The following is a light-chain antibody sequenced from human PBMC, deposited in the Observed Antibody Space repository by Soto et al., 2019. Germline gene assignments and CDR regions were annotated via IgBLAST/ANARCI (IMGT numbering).Light chain of an antibody. J-gene: IGKJ2*03. CDR2: AAS. Sequence: DVPMTQSPSSLSASVGDRVTITCRASHSIDSYLNWYQQKPGKAPRLLIYAASGLQSGVQSRFSGSGSGTEFTLTISSLQPEDFATYYCQQSYTTPPYSFGQGTKLEIK. V-gene: IGKV1-39*01. CDR3: QQSYTTPPYS. CDR1: HSIDSY.